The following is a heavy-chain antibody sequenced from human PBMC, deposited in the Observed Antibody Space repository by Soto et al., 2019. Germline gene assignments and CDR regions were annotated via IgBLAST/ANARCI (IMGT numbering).Heavy chain of an antibody. Sequence: GSLRLSCAASGFTFSIYAMSWVRQAPGKGLEWVSVINDRGGGTHYADSVKGRFTISRDNSKNTLYLEMNSLRVEDTAIYYCAKGRSYYYYYGVDVWGQGTTVTVSS. V-gene: IGHV3-23*01. J-gene: IGHJ6*02. CDR3: AKGRSYYYYYGVDV. CDR2: INDRGGGT. CDR1: GFTFSIYA.